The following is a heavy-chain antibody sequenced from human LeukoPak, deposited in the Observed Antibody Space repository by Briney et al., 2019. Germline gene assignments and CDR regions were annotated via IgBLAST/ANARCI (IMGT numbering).Heavy chain of an antibody. CDR2: IYTSGST. D-gene: IGHD3-16*02. J-gene: IGHJ4*02. V-gene: IGHV4-4*07. CDR1: GGSINSYY. Sequence: PSETLSLTCTVSGGSINSYYWNWIRQPAGKGLEWIGRIYTSGSTNYNPSLKSRVTISVDTSKNQFSLKLSSVTAADTAVYYCAREGWGHYDYVWGSYRSNWGQGTLVTVSS. CDR3: AREGWGHYDYVWGSYRSN.